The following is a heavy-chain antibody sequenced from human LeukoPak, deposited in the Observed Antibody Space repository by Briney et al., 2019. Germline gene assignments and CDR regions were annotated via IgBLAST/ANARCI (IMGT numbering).Heavy chain of an antibody. V-gene: IGHV3-23*01. CDR2: ISGSGGST. Sequence: PGGSLRLSCAASGFTFSSYAMSWVRQAPGKGLEWVSAISGSGGSTYYADSVKGRFTISRDNSKNTLYLQMNSLRAEDTAVYYCAKDKRRGWELLGHHYWGQGTLVTASS. J-gene: IGHJ4*02. CDR3: AKDKRRGWELLGHHY. CDR1: GFTFSSYA. D-gene: IGHD1-26*01.